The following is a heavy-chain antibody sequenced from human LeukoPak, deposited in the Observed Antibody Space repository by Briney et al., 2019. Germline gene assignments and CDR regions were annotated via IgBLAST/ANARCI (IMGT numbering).Heavy chain of an antibody. V-gene: IGHV1-69*13. Sequence: ASVKVSCKASGGTFSSYAISWVRQAPGQGLEWMGGIIPIFGTANYAQKLQGRVAITADESTSTAYMELSSLRSEDTAVYYCARVAYSNYVNYGMDVWGQGTTVTVSS. CDR2: IIPIFGTA. D-gene: IGHD4-11*01. J-gene: IGHJ6*02. CDR1: GGTFSSYA. CDR3: ARVAYSNYVNYGMDV.